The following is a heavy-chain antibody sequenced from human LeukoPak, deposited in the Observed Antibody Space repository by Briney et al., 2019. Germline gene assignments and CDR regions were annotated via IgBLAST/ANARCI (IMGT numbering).Heavy chain of an antibody. CDR1: GYTFTSYY. CDR2: INPSGGST. J-gene: IGHJ6*03. CDR3: ARDTVEQQPKYYYYYMDV. V-gene: IGHV1-46*01. Sequence: ASVKVSCKASGYTFTSYYMHWVRQAPGQGLEWMGIINPSGGSTSYAQKFQGRVTMTRDMSTSTVYMELSSLRSEDTAVYYCARDTVEQQPKYYYYYMDVWGKGTTVTISS. D-gene: IGHD6-13*01.